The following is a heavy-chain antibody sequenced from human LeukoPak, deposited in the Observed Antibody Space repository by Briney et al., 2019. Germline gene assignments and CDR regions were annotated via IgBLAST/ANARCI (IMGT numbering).Heavy chain of an antibody. Sequence: ASVKVSCKASGYTFTSYYMHWVRQAPGQGLEWMGIINPSGGSTSYAQKFQGRVTMTRDTSTSTVYMELSSLRSEDTAVYYCARQPSPYYYDSSGYQNWFDSWGQGTLGTVSS. V-gene: IGHV1-46*01. J-gene: IGHJ5*01. CDR2: INPSGGST. D-gene: IGHD3-22*01. CDR3: ARQPSPYYYDSSGYQNWFDS. CDR1: GYTFTSYY.